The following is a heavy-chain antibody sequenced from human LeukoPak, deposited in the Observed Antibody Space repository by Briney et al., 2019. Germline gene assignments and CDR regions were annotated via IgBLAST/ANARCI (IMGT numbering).Heavy chain of an antibody. J-gene: IGHJ4*02. D-gene: IGHD3-22*01. V-gene: IGHV3-11*05. CDR1: GFSFSEYY. Sequence: GGSLRLSCAASGFSFSEYYMSWIRQAPGKGLEWVSCISSGSSYTNYTDSVKGRFTISRDNAKNSLYLQMNSLRAEDTAVYYCARGSSLYYYDSSGYQDYWGQGTLVTVSS. CDR3: ARGSSLYYYDSSGYQDY. CDR2: ISSGSSYT.